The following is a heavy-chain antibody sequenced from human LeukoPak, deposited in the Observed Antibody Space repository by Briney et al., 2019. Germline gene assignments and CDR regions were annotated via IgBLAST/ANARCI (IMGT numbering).Heavy chain of an antibody. Sequence: ASVKVSCKVFGDTFKNYHISWVRQAPGEGLEWMGWISAYDRNTNYAQQFRGRVTMTTDTSTSTAYMELRSLRSDDTAVYYCAREKGRLAYYYYMDVWGKGTTVTVSS. CDR2: ISAYDRNT. J-gene: IGHJ6*03. V-gene: IGHV1-18*01. D-gene: IGHD2-15*01. CDR3: AREKGRLAYYYYMDV. CDR1: GDTFKNYH.